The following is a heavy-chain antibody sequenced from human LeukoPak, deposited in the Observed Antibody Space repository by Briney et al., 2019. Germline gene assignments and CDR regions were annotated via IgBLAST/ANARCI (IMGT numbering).Heavy chain of an antibody. CDR1: GGSFSGYY. CDR2: INHSGST. Sequence: PSETLSLTCAVYGGSFSGYYWSWIRQPPGKGLEWIGEINHSGSTNYIPSLKSRVTISVDTSKNQFSLKLSSVTAADTAVYYCARRVVVVPAAILQSRYFDLWGRGTLVTVSS. J-gene: IGHJ2*01. CDR3: ARRVVVVPAAILQSRYFDL. D-gene: IGHD2-2*01. V-gene: IGHV4-34*01.